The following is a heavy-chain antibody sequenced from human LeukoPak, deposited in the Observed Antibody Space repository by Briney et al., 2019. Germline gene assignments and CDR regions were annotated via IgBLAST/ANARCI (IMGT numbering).Heavy chain of an antibody. CDR1: GGSISSGKYY. J-gene: IGHJ4*02. Sequence: SQTLSLTCTVSGGSISSGKYYWSWIRQPAGKGLEWIGHIYTSGITNYNPSLKSRVAMSVDTSKNQFSLKLSSVTAADTAVYYCARLLRFGDGTYWGQGTPVTVSS. CDR3: ARLLRFGDGTY. D-gene: IGHD3-10*01. V-gene: IGHV4-61*09. CDR2: IYTSGIT.